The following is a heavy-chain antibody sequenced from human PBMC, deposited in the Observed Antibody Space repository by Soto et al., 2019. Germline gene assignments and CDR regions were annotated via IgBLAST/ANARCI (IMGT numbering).Heavy chain of an antibody. CDR3: ARSPWYYYDSSGYSP. D-gene: IGHD3-22*01. Sequence: LSLTCTVSGGSISSYYWSWIRQPPGTGLEWIGYIYYSGSTNYNPSLKSRVTISVDTSKNQFSLKLSSVTAADTAVYYCARSPWYYYDSSGYSPWGQGTLVTVSS. J-gene: IGHJ5*02. CDR1: GGSISSYY. CDR2: IYYSGST. V-gene: IGHV4-59*01.